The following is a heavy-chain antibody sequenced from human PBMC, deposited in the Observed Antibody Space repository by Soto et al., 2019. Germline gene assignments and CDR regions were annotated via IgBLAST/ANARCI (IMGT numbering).Heavy chain of an antibody. D-gene: IGHD2-15*01. CDR1: GGSISSYY. J-gene: IGHJ6*02. V-gene: IGHV4-4*07. CDR2: LYTSGAT. CDR3: ARDCSGGSCYYYYGMDI. Sequence: PSETVSLTCTVSGGSISSYYWSWIRQPAGKGLEWIGRLYTSGATKYNPSLKSRLTMSVDTSKNQFSLRLNAVTAADTAVYFCARDCSGGSCYYYYGMDIWGQGTTVTVSS.